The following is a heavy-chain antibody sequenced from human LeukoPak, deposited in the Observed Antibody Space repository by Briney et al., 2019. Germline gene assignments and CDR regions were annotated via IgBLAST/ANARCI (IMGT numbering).Heavy chain of an antibody. D-gene: IGHD6-13*01. V-gene: IGHV4-59*01. CDR1: GGSFSGYY. Sequence: PSETLSLTCAVYGGSFSGYYWSWIRQPPGKGLEWIGYIYYSGSTNYNPSLKSRVTISVDTSKNQFSLKLSSVTAADTAVYYCARGGSSWYNWFGPWGQGTLVTVSS. CDR3: ARGGSSWYNWFGP. J-gene: IGHJ5*02. CDR2: IYYSGST.